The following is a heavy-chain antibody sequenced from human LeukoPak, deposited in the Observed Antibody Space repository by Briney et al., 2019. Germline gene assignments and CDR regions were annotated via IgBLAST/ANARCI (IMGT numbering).Heavy chain of an antibody. D-gene: IGHD2-8*01. Sequence: AGGSLRLSCAASGFTFSDAWMSWVRQAPGKGLEWVGRIKSKSDGGTTDYAAPVKGRFTVSRDDSKNTLYLEMNSLITEDTAVYFCTKCSNVGHFDYWGQGTLVTVSS. CDR2: IKSKSDGGTT. V-gene: IGHV3-15*01. CDR1: GFTFSDAW. J-gene: IGHJ4*02. CDR3: TKCSNVGHFDY.